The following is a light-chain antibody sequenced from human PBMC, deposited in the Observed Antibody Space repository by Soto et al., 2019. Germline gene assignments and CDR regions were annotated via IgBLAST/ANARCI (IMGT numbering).Light chain of an antibody. CDR2: WAS. V-gene: IGKV4-1*01. J-gene: IGKJ4*01. CDR1: QRVLYSSNNKNY. Sequence: DIELTQSPASVALSIVKRPHINXNASQRVLYSSNNKNYLAWYQQKPGQPPKLHIYWASTRESGVPDRFSGSGSGTDFTLTISSLQAEDVAVYYCQQYYSTPLTFGGGTNVDI. CDR3: QQYYSTPLT.